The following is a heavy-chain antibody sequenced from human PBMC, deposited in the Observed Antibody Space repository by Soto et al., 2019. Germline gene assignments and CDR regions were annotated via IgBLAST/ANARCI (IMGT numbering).Heavy chain of an antibody. J-gene: IGHJ4*02. V-gene: IGHV3-33*01. CDR3: AREREPRGYYFDY. CDR1: GFTFSSYG. D-gene: IGHD1-1*01. Sequence: GESLKISCAASGFTFSSYGMHWVRQAPGEGLEWVAVIWYDGSNKYYADSVKGRFTISRDNSKNTLYLQMNSLRAEDTAVYYCAREREPRGYYFDYWGQGTLVTVSS. CDR2: IWYDGSNK.